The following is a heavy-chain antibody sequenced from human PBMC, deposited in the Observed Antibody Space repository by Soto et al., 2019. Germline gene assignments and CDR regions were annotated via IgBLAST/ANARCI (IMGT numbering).Heavy chain of an antibody. CDR1: GDSISNLDYF. V-gene: IGHV4-30-4*01. Sequence: SETLSLTCSVSGDSISNLDYFWAWIRQPPGQALEYIGYIYKSATTYYNPSFESRVAISVDTSKSQFSLNVTSVTAADTAVYFCARGRYCLTGRCFPNWFDSWGQGALVTVYS. CDR2: IYKSATT. J-gene: IGHJ5*01. CDR3: ARGRYCLTGRCFPNWFDS. D-gene: IGHD7-27*01.